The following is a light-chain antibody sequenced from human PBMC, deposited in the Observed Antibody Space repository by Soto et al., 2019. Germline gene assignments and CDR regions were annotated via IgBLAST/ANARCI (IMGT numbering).Light chain of an antibody. CDR1: RSVSSN. J-gene: IGKJ1*01. CDR3: QHYNYWLGT. Sequence: EILMTQSPATLSVSPGEIATLSFKASRSVSSNLARYHQKLCEAPRLLISGASTRATGITDRFSGSRSGTEFIPTIQSLQPEDFAVYSCQHYNYWLGTLGQGAKG. V-gene: IGKV3-15*01. CDR2: GAS.